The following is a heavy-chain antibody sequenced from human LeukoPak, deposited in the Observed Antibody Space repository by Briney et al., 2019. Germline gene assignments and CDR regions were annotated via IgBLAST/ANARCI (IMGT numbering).Heavy chain of an antibody. CDR3: AGQFDSSGSYFY. Sequence: SESLSLTCTVSGSGYSISGGFYWGWIRQPPGKGLEWIGSIYHTGSTYYNPSLKSRATISVDTSKNQFSLKLKFVTAADTAVYYCAGQFDSSGSYFYWGQGTLVTVSS. CDR1: GSGYSISGGFY. D-gene: IGHD3-22*01. J-gene: IGHJ4*02. CDR2: IYHTGST. V-gene: IGHV4-38-2*02.